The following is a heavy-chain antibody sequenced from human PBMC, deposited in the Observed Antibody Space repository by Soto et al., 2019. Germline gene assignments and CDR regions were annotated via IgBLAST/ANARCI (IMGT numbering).Heavy chain of an antibody. Sequence: QVQLVQSGAEVKKPGASLRVSRKPSGYTLRNYAIHWVRQGAGQSLEWLAWIDPGSGRATYSQKVQGRIIVTRDNSATTFYMDLTSLTSEDPAVYFCTRDLNGGNPFDYWDQGALVIVSS. CDR1: GYTLRNYA. CDR2: IDPGSGRA. J-gene: IGHJ1*01. V-gene: IGHV1-3*01. D-gene: IGHD2-8*01. CDR3: TRDLNGGNPFDY.